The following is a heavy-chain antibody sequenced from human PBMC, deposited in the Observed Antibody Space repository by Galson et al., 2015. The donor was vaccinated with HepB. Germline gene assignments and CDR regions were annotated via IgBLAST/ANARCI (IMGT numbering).Heavy chain of an antibody. CDR2: ISGSGGST. D-gene: IGHD4-17*01. V-gene: IGHV3-23*01. J-gene: IGHJ4*02. Sequence: SLRLSCAASGFTFSSYAMSWVRQAPGKRLEWVSAISGSGGSTYYADSVKGRFTISRDNSKNTLYLQMNSLRAEDTAVYYCAKTIGTLYGAILHYFDYWGQGTLVTVSS. CDR1: GFTFSSYA. CDR3: AKTIGTLYGAILHYFDY.